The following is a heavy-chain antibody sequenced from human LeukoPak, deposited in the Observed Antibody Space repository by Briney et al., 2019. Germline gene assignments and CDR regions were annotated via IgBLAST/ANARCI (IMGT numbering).Heavy chain of an antibody. Sequence: GGSLRLSCAASGFTFSSYDMTWVRQAPGKGLEWVSMTSSTGSITYYADSVKGRFTMSRDISNNTMFLQMNSLRVDDTAVYYCAKCESRVVGAGTDSWGQGILVTVSS. J-gene: IGHJ4*02. D-gene: IGHD1-26*01. CDR2: TSSTGSIT. V-gene: IGHV3-23*01. CDR3: AKCESRVVGAGTDS. CDR1: GFTFSSYD.